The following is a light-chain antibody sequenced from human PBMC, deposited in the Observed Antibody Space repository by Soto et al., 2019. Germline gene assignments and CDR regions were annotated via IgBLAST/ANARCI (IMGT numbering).Light chain of an antibody. V-gene: IGLV1-40*01. CDR3: KYYDSSTSALYV. CDR1: SSNIGAGYD. Sequence: QPVLTQPPSVSGAPGQRVTISCTGSSSNIGAGYDVHWYQQLPGTAPKLLIYGNSNRPSGVPDRFSGSKSGTSASLAITGLQAEDEADYHCKYYDSSTSALYVFGTGTKVTVL. J-gene: IGLJ1*01. CDR2: GNS.